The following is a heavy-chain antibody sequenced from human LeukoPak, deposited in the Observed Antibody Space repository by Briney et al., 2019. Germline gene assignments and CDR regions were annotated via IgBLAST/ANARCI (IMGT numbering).Heavy chain of an antibody. J-gene: IGHJ4*02. CDR2: ISAYNGNT. V-gene: IGHV1-18*01. CDR3: ARDMATAY. CDR1: GYTFTSYG. Sequence: ASVKVSCKASGYTFTSYGISWVRQAPGQGLEWMGWISAYNGNTNYAQKFQGRVTMTRNTSISTAYMELSSLRSEDTAVYYCARDMATAYWGQGTLVTVSS. D-gene: IGHD5-12*01.